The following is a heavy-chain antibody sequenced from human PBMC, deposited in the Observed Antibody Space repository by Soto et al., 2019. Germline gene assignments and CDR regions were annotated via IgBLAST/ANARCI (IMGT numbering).Heavy chain of an antibody. CDR2: ISWNSGSI. V-gene: IGHV3-9*01. CDR3: YLSVRAKSSSWYGEYGIDV. CDR1: GFTFDDYA. Sequence: PGGSLRLSCAASGFTFDDYAMHWVRQAPGKGLEWVSGISWNSGSIGYADSVKGRFTISRDNAKNSLYLQMNSLRAEDTALDYCYLSVRAKSSSWYGEYGIDVWGPGTTVTVFS. D-gene: IGHD6-13*01. J-gene: IGHJ6*02.